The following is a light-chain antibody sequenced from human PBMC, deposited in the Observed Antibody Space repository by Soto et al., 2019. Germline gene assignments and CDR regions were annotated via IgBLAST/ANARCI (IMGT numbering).Light chain of an antibody. Sequence: QSALTQPASVSGSPGQSITISCTGTSSDVGGYNHVSWYQQHPGKAPKLMIFEVSDRPSGVSNRFSGSKSGNTASLTISGLQTEDEADYYCSSYTSITTSVVFGGGTKHTGL. V-gene: IGLV2-14*01. CDR3: SSYTSITTSVV. CDR2: EVS. CDR1: SSDVGGYNH. J-gene: IGLJ2*01.